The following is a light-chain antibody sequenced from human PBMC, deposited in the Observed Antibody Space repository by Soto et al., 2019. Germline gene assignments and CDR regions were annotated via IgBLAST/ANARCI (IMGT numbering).Light chain of an antibody. Sequence: QSALAQPPSASGSPGQSVTISCAGTSNDVGGYNFVSWYQQHPGKAPKLMIFEVSKRPSGVPDRFSGSKSGNTASLTVSGLQAEDEADYYCSSYAGNNIFYVFGTGTTLTVL. CDR2: EVS. CDR3: SSYAGNNIFYV. V-gene: IGLV2-8*01. J-gene: IGLJ1*01. CDR1: SNDVGGYNF.